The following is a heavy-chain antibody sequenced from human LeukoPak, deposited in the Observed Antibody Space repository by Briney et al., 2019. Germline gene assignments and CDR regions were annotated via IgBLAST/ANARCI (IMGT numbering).Heavy chain of an antibody. CDR2: INPSGGST. J-gene: IGHJ6*03. Sequence: ASVKVSCKASGYTFTSYYMHWARQAPGQGLEWMGIINPSGGSTSYAQKFQGRVTMTRDTSTSTVYMELSSLRSEDTAVYYCATIRFLEWFDYYYYYYMDVWGKGTTVTVSS. D-gene: IGHD3-3*01. CDR1: GYTFTSYY. V-gene: IGHV1-46*01. CDR3: ATIRFLEWFDYYYYYYMDV.